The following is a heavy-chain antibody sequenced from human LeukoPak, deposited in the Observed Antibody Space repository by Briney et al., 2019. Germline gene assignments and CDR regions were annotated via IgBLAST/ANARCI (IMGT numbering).Heavy chain of an antibody. D-gene: IGHD2-15*01. V-gene: IGHV3-7*03. CDR3: ARDRGVVVVAATLVSILYYGMDV. Sequence: PGGSLRLSCAASGFTFSSYWMSWVRQAPGKGLEWVANIKQDGSEKCYVDSVKGRFTISRDNAKNSLYLQMNSLRAEDTAVYYCARDRGVVVVAATLVSILYYGMDVWGKGTTVTVSS. J-gene: IGHJ6*04. CDR2: IKQDGSEK. CDR1: GFTFSSYW.